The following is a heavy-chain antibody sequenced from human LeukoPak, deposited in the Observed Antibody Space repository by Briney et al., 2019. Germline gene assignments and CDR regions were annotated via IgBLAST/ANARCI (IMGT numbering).Heavy chain of an antibody. CDR1: GFTFSSSV. V-gene: IGHV3-23*01. Sequence: GGSLRLSCAASGFTFSSSVMTWVRQAPGKGLEWVSAISGSGGSTYYADSVKGRFTISRDNSKNTLYLQMNSLRAEDTAVYYCANEGVCMVRGDLDYWGQGTLVTVSS. J-gene: IGHJ4*02. CDR2: ISGSGGST. CDR3: ANEGVCMVRGDLDY. D-gene: IGHD3-10*01.